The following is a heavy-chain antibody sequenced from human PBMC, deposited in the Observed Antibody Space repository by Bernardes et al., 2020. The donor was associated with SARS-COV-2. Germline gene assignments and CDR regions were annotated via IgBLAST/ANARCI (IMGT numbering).Heavy chain of an antibody. Sequence: GSLRLSCAASGFTVSSKYMSWVRQAPGKGLEWVSSTHSDSGTNYEDSVKDRFTISRENSKNILYLQMNSLRTEDTAVYYCARGHSRSWFDDWGRGTLVTVSS. D-gene: IGHD3-22*01. CDR2: THSDSGT. J-gene: IGHJ4*02. CDR3: ARGHSRSWFDD. CDR1: GFTVSSKY. V-gene: IGHV3-66*02.